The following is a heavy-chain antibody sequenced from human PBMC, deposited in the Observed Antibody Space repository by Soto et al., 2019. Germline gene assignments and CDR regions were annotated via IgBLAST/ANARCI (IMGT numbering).Heavy chain of an antibody. CDR2: IKQDGSEK. CDR3: ARSLDSSGYYRPSYYFAY. Sequence: EVQLVESGGGLVQPGGSLRLSCAASGFTFSSYWMSWVRQAPGKGLEWVANIKQDGSEKYYVDSVKGRFTISRDNAKNSLYLQMNSLRAEDTAVYYCARSLDSSGYYRPSYYFAYWGQGTLVTVSS. D-gene: IGHD3-22*01. V-gene: IGHV3-7*01. CDR1: GFTFSSYW. J-gene: IGHJ4*02.